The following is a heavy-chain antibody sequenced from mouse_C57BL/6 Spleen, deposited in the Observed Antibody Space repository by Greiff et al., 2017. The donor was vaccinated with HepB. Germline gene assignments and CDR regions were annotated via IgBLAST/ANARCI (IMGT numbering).Heavy chain of an antibody. D-gene: IGHD1-2*01. CDR1: GYTFTDYE. J-gene: IGHJ3*01. Sequence: QVQLQQSGAELVRPGASVTLSCKASGYTFTDYEMHWVKQTPVHGLEWIGAIDPETGGTAYNQKFKGKAILTADKSSSTAYMELRSLTSEDSAVYYCTRWLPGAYWGQGTLVTVSA. CDR3: TRWLPGAY. CDR2: IDPETGGT. V-gene: IGHV1-15*01.